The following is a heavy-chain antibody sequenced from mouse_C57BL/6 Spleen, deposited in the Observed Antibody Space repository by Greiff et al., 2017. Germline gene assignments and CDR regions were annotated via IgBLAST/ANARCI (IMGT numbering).Heavy chain of an antibody. CDR3: ARRGYPLFWDY. CDR1: GYTFTGYW. V-gene: IGHV1-9*01. CDR2: ILPGSGST. D-gene: IGHD6-1*01. J-gene: IGHJ2*01. Sequence: VQLQQSGAELMKPGASVKLSCKATGYTFTGYWIEWVKQRPGHGLEWIGEILPGSGSTNYNEKFKGKAPFTADTSSHTAYLPLSSLTTEDAAIDYCARRGYPLFWDYGGQGTTLTVSS.